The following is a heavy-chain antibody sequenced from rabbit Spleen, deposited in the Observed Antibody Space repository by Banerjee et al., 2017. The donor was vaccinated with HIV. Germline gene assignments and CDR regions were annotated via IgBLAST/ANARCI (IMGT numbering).Heavy chain of an antibody. Sequence: QSLEESGGDLVKPGASLTLTCTASGFTISSSYYMCWVRQAPGKGLEWIGCIYAGSGSTWYASWAKGRFTISKTSSTTVTLQMTSLTAADTATYFCARGSATMTMVITGFYFNFWGQGTLVTVS. CDR1: GFTISSSYY. CDR3: ARGSATMTMVITGFYFNF. V-gene: IGHV1S40*01. J-gene: IGHJ4*01. CDR2: IYAGSGST. D-gene: IGHD2-1*01.